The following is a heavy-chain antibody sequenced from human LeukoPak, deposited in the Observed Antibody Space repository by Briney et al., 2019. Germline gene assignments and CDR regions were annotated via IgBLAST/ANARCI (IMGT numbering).Heavy chain of an antibody. CDR3: ARDFPTSTSWYYFDL. CDR2: ISSSSSYI. V-gene: IGHV3-21*04. J-gene: IGHJ4*02. CDR1: GFSFSGYG. D-gene: IGHD2-2*01. Sequence: GGSLRLSCAASGFSFSGYGMHWVRQAPGKGLEWVSSISSSSSYIYYADSVKGRFTISRDNAKNSLYLYMNSLRGDDTAIYYCARDFPTSTSWYYFDLWGQGALVVVSS.